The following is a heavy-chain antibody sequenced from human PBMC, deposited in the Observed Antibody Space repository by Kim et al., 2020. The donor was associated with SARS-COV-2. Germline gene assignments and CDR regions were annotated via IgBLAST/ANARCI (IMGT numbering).Heavy chain of an antibody. CDR2: ITGGRKDV. Sequence: ASGFNFENYARSWVRQAPGKGLEWVSTITGGRKDVYYADSMKGRFTISRDNAKGSLFLQMSSLRVEDTAMYYCARTSALSDFDYWGQGTLAT. J-gene: IGHJ4*02. CDR1: GFNFENYA. V-gene: IGHV3-21*01. CDR3: ARTSALSDFDY.